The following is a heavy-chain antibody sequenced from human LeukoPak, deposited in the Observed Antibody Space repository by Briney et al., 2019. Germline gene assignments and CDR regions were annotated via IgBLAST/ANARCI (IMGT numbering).Heavy chain of an antibody. J-gene: IGHJ6*04. CDR1: GFTFSSYE. CDR3: AREGFDYGGTPIGMDV. CDR2: ISSSGSTI. Sequence: PGGSLRLSCAASGFTFSSYEMNWVRQAPGKGLEWVSYISSSGSTIYYADSVKGRFTISRDNAKNSLYLQMNSLRAEDTAVYYCAREGFDYGGTPIGMDVWGKGTTVTISS. V-gene: IGHV3-48*03. D-gene: IGHD4-23*01.